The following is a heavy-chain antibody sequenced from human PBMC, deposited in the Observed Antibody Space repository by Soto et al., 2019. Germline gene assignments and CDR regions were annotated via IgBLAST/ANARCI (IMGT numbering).Heavy chain of an antibody. CDR3: ARERTTVVPNSGDYYCMDV. D-gene: IGHD4-17*01. Sequence: QVQLVQSGAEVKKPGASVKVSCKASGYTFTSYAMHWVRQAPGQRLEWMGWINAGNGNTKYSQKFQGRVTITRDTSASTAYMELSSLRSEDTAVYYCARERTTVVPNSGDYYCMDVWGQGTTVTVSS. CDR1: GYTFTSYA. V-gene: IGHV1-3*01. J-gene: IGHJ6*02. CDR2: INAGNGNT.